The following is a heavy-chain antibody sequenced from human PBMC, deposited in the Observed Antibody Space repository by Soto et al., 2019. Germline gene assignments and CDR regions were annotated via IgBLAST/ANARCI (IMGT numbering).Heavy chain of an antibody. D-gene: IGHD2-21*02. Sequence: SVTFSCKASVYTFSTYYRKCVRQAPGQALEWMGIINPSGDYTPYAQSFLGRVPMTSDTSTSKVDMELGSLASEDTAVYYCARGGGIVVVTAPYDLWGQGTVVTVP. V-gene: IGHV1-46*03. CDR3: ARGGGIVVVTAPYDL. CDR2: INPSGDYT. CDR1: VYTFSTYY. J-gene: IGHJ5*02.